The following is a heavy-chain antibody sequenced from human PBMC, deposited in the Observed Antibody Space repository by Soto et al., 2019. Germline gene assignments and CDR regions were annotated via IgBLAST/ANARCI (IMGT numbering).Heavy chain of an antibody. Sequence: PGGSLRLSCPASGFPFSDYAMNWVRQPPGKGLEWVSVIIAGGSTYYAYSVKGRFTVSRANSKNTLHRQMNNVRAADTAVYYCGISSGPVHYGDLGTRLTVCS. CDR2: IIAGGST. D-gene: IGHD2-15*01. J-gene: IGHJ4*02. CDR3: GISSGPVHY. V-gene: IGHV3-23*01. CDR1: GFPFSDYA.